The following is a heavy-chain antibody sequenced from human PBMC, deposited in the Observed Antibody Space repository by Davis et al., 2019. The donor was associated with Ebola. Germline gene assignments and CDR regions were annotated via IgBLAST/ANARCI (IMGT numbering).Heavy chain of an antibody. CDR2: IYHSGST. J-gene: IGHJ2*01. V-gene: IGHV4-38-2*02. D-gene: IGHD3-22*01. CDR1: GYSISSGYY. Sequence: SETLSLTCTVSGYSISSGYYWGWIRQPPGKGLEWIGIIYHSGSTFYNPSLKSRVTISVDASKNQFSLELSSVTAADTAVYYCARGKLVVVAPNLYWYFDLWGRGTLVTVSS. CDR3: ARGKLVVVAPNLYWYFDL.